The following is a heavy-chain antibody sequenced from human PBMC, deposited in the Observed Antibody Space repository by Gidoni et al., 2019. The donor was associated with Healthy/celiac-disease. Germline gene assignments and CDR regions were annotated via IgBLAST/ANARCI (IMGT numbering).Heavy chain of an antibody. V-gene: IGHV3-30*18. D-gene: IGHD3-10*01. CDR1: GFTFSSYG. CDR3: AKSVPLWFGELIVDGMDV. CDR2: ISYDGSNK. Sequence: QVQLVESGGGVVQPGRSLRLSCAASGFTFSSYGMHWVRQAPGKGLEWVAVISYDGSNKDYADSVKGRFTISRDNSKNTLYLQMNSLRAEDTAVYYCAKSVPLWFGELIVDGMDVWGQGTTVTVSS. J-gene: IGHJ6*02.